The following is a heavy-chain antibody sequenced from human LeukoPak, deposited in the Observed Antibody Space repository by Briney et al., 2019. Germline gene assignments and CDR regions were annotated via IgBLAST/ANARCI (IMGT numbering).Heavy chain of an antibody. CDR1: GFTFVEYT. Sequence: PGGSLRLSCAASGFTFVEYTMHWVRQVPGKGLEWVSVIGWDSDSKYYLESVKGRFTISRDNSKNSLYLQMNSLRTEDTAFYYCAKDRSRSYSSFDSWGQGTLVTVSS. J-gene: IGHJ4*02. CDR2: IGWDSDSK. CDR3: AKDRSRSYSSFDS. V-gene: IGHV3-43*01. D-gene: IGHD3-22*01.